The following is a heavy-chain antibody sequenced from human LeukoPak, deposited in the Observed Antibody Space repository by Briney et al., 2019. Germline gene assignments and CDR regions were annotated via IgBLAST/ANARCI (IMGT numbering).Heavy chain of an antibody. CDR3: ATSGRGNTYGYYYYLGV. CDR1: GFTFSNYA. V-gene: IGHV3-7*01. J-gene: IGHJ6*03. CDR2: IKQDGSEK. D-gene: IGHD3-10*01. Sequence: PGGSLRLSCAASGFTFSNYAMMWVRQAPGKGLEWVANIKQDGSEKNNVDSVEGRFTISRDNAKKSLYLQMNSLRAEDSAVYYCATSGRGNTYGYYYYLGVWGKGTTVIVSS.